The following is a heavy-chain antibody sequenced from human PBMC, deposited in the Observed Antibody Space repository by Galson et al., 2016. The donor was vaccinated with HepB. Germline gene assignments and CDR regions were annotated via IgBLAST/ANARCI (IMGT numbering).Heavy chain of an antibody. CDR2: IHDSGNP. CDR1: GGSMGGH. CDR3: ARDPGWHHRWFGP. J-gene: IGHJ5*02. V-gene: IGHV4-59*01. Sequence: LSLTCTVSGGSMGGHWTWIRQPPGKGLEWIGYIHDSGNPAYNPSLESRVIISIDTSKSQFSLKMSAVTAADTALYYCARDPGWHHRWFGPWGQGALVTVSS.